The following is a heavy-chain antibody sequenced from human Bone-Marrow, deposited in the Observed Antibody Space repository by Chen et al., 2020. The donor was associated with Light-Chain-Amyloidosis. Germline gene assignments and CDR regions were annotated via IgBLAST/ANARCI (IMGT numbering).Heavy chain of an antibody. CDR2: VYNSGST. J-gene: IGHJ5*01. CDR1: GDSLFNDKYY. D-gene: IGHD1-26*01. Sequence: QVQLQESGPGLVKPSQTLSLTCTVSGDSLFNDKYYWHWIRQPAGKGLEWIGRVYNSGSTRYNPSLKSRITIPVNTAKNQFSLNLTSVTATDTAVYYCVRDVMSTTGHRWFESWGQGTVVTVS. CDR3: VRDVMSTTGHRWFES. V-gene: IGHV4-61*02.